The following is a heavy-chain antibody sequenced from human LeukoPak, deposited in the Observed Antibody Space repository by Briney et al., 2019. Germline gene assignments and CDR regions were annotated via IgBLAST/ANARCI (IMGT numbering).Heavy chain of an antibody. D-gene: IGHD5-24*01. V-gene: IGHV3-23*01. CDR2: ISGSGSGGST. CDR3: AKSGYNRFDY. J-gene: IGHJ4*02. CDR1: GFTFSGYS. Sequence: PGGSLRLSCAASGFTFSGYSMSWVRQAPGKGLEWVSSISGSGSGGSTYYADSVKGRFTISRDNSKNTLYLQMNSLIAEDTAVYYCAKSGYNRFDYWGQGTRVTVSS.